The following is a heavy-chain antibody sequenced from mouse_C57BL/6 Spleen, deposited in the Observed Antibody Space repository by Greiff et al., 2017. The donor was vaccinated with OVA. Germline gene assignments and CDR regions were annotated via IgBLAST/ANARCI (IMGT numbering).Heavy chain of an antibody. J-gene: IGHJ2*01. D-gene: IGHD4-1*01. V-gene: IGHV1-22*01. CDR3: ARVPTNWGYFDY. CDR2: INPNNGGT. Sequence: EVQLQQSGPELVKPGASVKMSCKASGYTFTDYNMHWVKQSHGKSLEWIGYINPNNGGTSYNQKFKGKATLTVNKSSSTAYMELRSLTSEDSAVYYCARVPTNWGYFDYWGQGTTLTVSS. CDR1: GYTFTDYN.